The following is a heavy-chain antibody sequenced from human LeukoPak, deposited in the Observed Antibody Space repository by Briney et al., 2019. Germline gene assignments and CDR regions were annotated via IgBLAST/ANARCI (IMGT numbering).Heavy chain of an antibody. CDR1: GGSISSYY. D-gene: IGHD3-22*01. CDR3: ARGNYDSSGFYYFDY. Sequence: PSETLSLTCTVSGGSISSYYWSWIRQPPGKGLEWIGYIYYSGSTNYNPSLKSRVTISVDTSKNQFSLKLSSVTAADTAVYYCARGNYDSSGFYYFDYWGQGTLVTVSS. CDR2: IYYSGST. V-gene: IGHV4-59*01. J-gene: IGHJ4*02.